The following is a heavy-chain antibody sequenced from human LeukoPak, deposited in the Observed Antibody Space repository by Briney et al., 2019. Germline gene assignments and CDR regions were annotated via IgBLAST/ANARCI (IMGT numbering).Heavy chain of an antibody. CDR1: NGSISSYH. CDR2: ILTSGTT. CDR3: ARLRVSGSYLYYFDS. D-gene: IGHD1-26*01. J-gene: IGHJ4*02. Sequence: SETLSLTCTVSNGSISSYHWSWVRQPPGKGLERMGYILTSGTTNYNPSLKSRLTISVDTSKNQFTLKLSSVTAADTAVYYCARLRVSGSYLYYFDSWGQGTLVTVSS. V-gene: IGHV4-4*09.